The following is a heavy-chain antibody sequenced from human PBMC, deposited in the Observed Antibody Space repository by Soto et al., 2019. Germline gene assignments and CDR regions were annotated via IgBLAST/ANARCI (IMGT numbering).Heavy chain of an antibody. CDR2: INAGNGNT. D-gene: IGHD2-15*01. CDR3: ASRYCSGGSCAYIFDF. CDR1: GYTFTSYA. Sequence: AASVKVSCKASGYTFTSYAMHWVRQAPGQRLEWMGWINAGNGNTKYSQKFQGRVTITRDTSASTAYMELSSLRSEDTAVYYCASRYCSGGSCAYIFDFWGQGTLVTVSS. V-gene: IGHV1-3*01. J-gene: IGHJ4*02.